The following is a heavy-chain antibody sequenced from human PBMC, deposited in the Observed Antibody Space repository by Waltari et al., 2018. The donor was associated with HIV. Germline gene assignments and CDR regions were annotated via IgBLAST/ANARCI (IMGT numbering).Heavy chain of an antibody. D-gene: IGHD5-12*01. CDR2: INSDGSST. Sequence: EVQLVESGGGLVQPGGSLRLSCAASGFTFSSYWMHWVRQAPGKGLVWVSRINSDGSSTSYADSVKGRFTISRDNAKNTLYLQMNSLRAEDTAVYYCAREETGVGWATDLYYFDYWGQGTLVTVSS. CDR1: GFTFSSYW. V-gene: IGHV3-74*01. J-gene: IGHJ4*02. CDR3: AREETGVGWATDLYYFDY.